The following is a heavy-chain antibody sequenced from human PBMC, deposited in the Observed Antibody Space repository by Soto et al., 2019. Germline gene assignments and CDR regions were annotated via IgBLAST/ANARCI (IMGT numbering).Heavy chain of an antibody. CDR1: GGSISGYY. J-gene: IGHJ4*02. CDR3: ARESYYGSGATVVAY. CDR2: IYYSGTT. D-gene: IGHD3-10*01. Sequence: QVQLQESGPGLVRPSETLSLTCTVSGGSISGYYWCWIRQPPGKGLEWIGYIYYSGTTSYNPSLNSRVTMSVDTSKNQFSLKVNSVTAADTAVYYCARESYYGSGATVVAYWGQGTLVTVSS. V-gene: IGHV4-59*12.